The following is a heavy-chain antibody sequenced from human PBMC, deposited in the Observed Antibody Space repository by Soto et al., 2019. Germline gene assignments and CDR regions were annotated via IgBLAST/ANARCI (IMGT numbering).Heavy chain of an antibody. V-gene: IGHV3-23*01. CDR1: GFTFSSYA. D-gene: IGHD1-26*01. J-gene: IGHJ4*02. CDR2: ISGSGGST. CDR3: AKRWELRGFAVLCYYFDY. Sequence: GGSLRLSCAASGFTFSSYAMSWVRQAPGKGLEWVSAISGSGGSTYYADSVKGRFTISRDNSKNTLYLQMNSLRAEDTAVYYCAKRWELRGFAVLCYYFDYWGQGTLVTVSS.